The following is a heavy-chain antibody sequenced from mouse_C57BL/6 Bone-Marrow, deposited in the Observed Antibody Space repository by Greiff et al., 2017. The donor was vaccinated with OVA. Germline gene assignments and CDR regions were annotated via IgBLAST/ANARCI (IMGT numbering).Heavy chain of an antibody. CDR3: ARHAPAWFAY. CDR1: GFTFSSYG. Sequence: EVQVVESGGDLVKPGGSLKLSCAASGFTFSSYGMSWVRQTPDKRLEWVATISSGGSYTYYPDSVKGRFTISRDNAKNTLYLKMSSLKSEDTAMYYCARHAPAWFAYWGQGTLVTVSA. CDR2: ISSGGSYT. J-gene: IGHJ3*01. V-gene: IGHV5-6*01.